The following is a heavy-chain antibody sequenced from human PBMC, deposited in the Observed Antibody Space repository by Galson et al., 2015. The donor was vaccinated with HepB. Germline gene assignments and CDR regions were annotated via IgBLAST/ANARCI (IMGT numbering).Heavy chain of an antibody. CDR3: ARVFRPQWELLSGYFDY. CDR1: GFSLSTSGMC. J-gene: IGHJ4*02. CDR2: IDWDDDK. Sequence: PALVKPTQPLTLTCTFSGFSLSTSGMCVSWIRQPPGKALEWLALIDWDDDKYYSTSLKTRLTISKDTSKNQVFLTMTNMDPVDTATYYCARVFRPQWELLSGYFDYWGQGTLVTVSS. V-gene: IGHV2-70*01. D-gene: IGHD1-26*01.